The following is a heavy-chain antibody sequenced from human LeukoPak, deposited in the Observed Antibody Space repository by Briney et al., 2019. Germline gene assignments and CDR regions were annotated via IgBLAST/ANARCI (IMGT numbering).Heavy chain of an antibody. D-gene: IGHD2-21*01. CDR3: ATGPYSAFEM. V-gene: IGHV3-74*01. CDR2: VKGDEIST. CDR1: GFTFTDFW. J-gene: IGHJ3*02. Sequence: PGESLRLSCAASGFTFTDFWMHWVRQAPGGGLVWVSRVKGDEISTLYADSVKGRFTISRDNAKNTLYLQMNSLRADDTALYYCATGPYSAFEMWGQGTMVTVSS.